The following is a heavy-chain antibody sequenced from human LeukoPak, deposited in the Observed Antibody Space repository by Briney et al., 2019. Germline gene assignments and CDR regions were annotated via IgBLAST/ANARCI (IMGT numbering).Heavy chain of an antibody. J-gene: IGHJ5*02. V-gene: IGHV1-8*01. CDR2: MNPNSGNT. CDR3: ARGRGFGELLPNWFDP. D-gene: IGHD3-10*01. Sequence: ASVKVSCKASGYTFTSYDINWVRQATGQGLEWMGWMNPNSGNTGYAQKFQGRVTMTRNTSINTAYMELSSLRSEDTAVYYCARGRGFGELLPNWFDPWGQGTLVTVSS. CDR1: GYTFTSYD.